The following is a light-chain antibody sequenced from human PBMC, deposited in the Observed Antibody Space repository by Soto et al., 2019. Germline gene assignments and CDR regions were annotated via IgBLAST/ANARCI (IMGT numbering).Light chain of an antibody. CDR2: SNN. CDR3: AAWDDRLNGPNYV. V-gene: IGLV1-44*01. J-gene: IGLJ1*01. Sequence: QSVLTQPPSASGTPGQRVTISCSGSSSNIGSNTVNWYQQLPGTAPKLLIYSNNQRPSGVPDRFSGSKSGTSASLAISGLQSEDEADYYCAAWDDRLNGPNYVFGTGTTLTVL. CDR1: SSNIGSNT.